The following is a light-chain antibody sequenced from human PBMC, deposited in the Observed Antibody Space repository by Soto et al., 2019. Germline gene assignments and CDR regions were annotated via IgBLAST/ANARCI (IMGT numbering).Light chain of an antibody. CDR3: SSYTSSSTVV. V-gene: IGLV2-14*01. J-gene: IGLJ2*01. CDR1: SSDVGGYNY. CDR2: DVS. Sequence: QSALTQPASVSGSPGQSITISCTGTSSDVGGYNYVSWYQQHPGKAPKLMIYDVSNRPSGVSNRFSGSKSGNTASLTISVLQAEDEADYYCSSYTSSSTVVFGGGTELTAL.